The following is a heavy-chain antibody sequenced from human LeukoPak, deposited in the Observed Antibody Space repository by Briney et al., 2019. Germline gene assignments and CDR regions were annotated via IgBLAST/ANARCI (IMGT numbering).Heavy chain of an antibody. CDR1: GFNFRDYG. CDR3: AKDLDGSGMYGGTDS. J-gene: IGHJ4*02. V-gene: IGHV3-23*01. Sequence: GGSLRLSCEASGFNFRDYGMNWVRQAPGKGLEWVSGITASARTTYYADSVKGRFTIYSDNSKNTLSLQMSSLRAEDTAVYYCAKDLDGSGMYGGTDSWGQGTPVTVSS. D-gene: IGHD6-19*01. CDR2: ITASARTT.